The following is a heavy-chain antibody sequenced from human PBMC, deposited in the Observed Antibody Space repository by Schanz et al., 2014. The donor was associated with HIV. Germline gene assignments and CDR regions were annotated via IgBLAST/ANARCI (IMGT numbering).Heavy chain of an antibody. CDR1: GYTFNTYD. V-gene: IGHV1-8*01. J-gene: IGHJ3*02. Sequence: QVQLVQSGAEVREPGASVKVSCKASGYTFNTYDINWVRQAPGQGLEWMGWMNPNSDNTAYAQKFQGRVTITADESTSTAYMELSSLRSEDTAVYYCAADSEWFGESPSAFDIWGQGTMVTVSS. CDR2: MNPNSDNT. D-gene: IGHD3-10*01. CDR3: AADSEWFGESPSAFDI.